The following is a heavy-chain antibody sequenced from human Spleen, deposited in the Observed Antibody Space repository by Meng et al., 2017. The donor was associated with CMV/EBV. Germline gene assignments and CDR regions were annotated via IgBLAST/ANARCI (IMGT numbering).Heavy chain of an antibody. V-gene: IGHV3-23*01. D-gene: IGHD1-7*01. CDR1: GFTFSSYA. Sequence: GESLKISCAASGFTFSSYAMSWVRQAPGKGLGWVSGISASSSSTYYADSVKGRFTISRDNSKNMLYLQMNSLRAEDTAVYYCARGKYNWNYLFDSWGQGTLVTVSS. CDR2: ISASSSST. J-gene: IGHJ4*02. CDR3: ARGKYNWNYLFDS.